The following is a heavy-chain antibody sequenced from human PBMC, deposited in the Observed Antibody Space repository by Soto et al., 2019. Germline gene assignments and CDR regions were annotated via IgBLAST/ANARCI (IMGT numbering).Heavy chain of an antibody. V-gene: IGHV4-30-4*01. Sequence: QVQLQESGPGLVKPSQTLSLTCTVSGGSISSGDYYWSWIRQPPGKGLEWIGYIYYSGSTYYNPSLKSRVTISVDTSKNQFSLKLSSVTAADTAVYYCARTPHYYDSSGYPFDYWGQGTLVTVSS. CDR3: ARTPHYYDSSGYPFDY. J-gene: IGHJ4*02. CDR1: GGSISSGDYY. CDR2: IYYSGST. D-gene: IGHD3-22*01.